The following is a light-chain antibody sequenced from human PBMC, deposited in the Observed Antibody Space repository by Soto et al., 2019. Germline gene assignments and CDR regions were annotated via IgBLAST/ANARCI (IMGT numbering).Light chain of an antibody. CDR3: QQYNNWPPLT. CDR1: QSVRSN. J-gene: IGKJ4*01. Sequence: VVMTQSPATLSVSPGERATLSCRASQSVRSNLAWYQQKPGQAPRLLIYGASTRATGIPARFSGSGSGTEFTLTISSLQSEDFAVYCCQQYNNWPPLTFGGGTKVELK. CDR2: GAS. V-gene: IGKV3-15*01.